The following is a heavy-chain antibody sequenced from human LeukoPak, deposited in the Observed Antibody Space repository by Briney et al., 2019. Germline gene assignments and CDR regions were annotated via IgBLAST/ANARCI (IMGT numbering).Heavy chain of an antibody. CDR1: GGSISSYY. CDR2: IYYSGST. CDR3: AREVGYCSGGSCYSYFDY. V-gene: IGHV4-59*01. J-gene: IGHJ4*02. D-gene: IGHD2-15*01. Sequence: SETLSLTCTVSGGSISSYYWSWIRQPPGKGLEWIGYIYYSGSTNYNAPLTNRVTISVDTSKNQFSLKLSSVTAADTAAYYCAREVGYCSGGSCYSYFDYWGQGTLVTVSS.